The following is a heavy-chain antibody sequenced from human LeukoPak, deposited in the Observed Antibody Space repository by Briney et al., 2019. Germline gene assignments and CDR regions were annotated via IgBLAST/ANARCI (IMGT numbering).Heavy chain of an antibody. D-gene: IGHD6-6*01. Sequence: GESLKISCKGSGYSFTSYWIGWVRQMPGKGLEWMGIIHPGDSDTRYSPSFQGQVTISADKSISTAYLQWSSLKASDTAMYYCASHSARPSKTNAFDIWGQGTMVTVSS. CDR1: GYSFTSYW. CDR3: ASHSARPSKTNAFDI. J-gene: IGHJ3*02. CDR2: IHPGDSDT. V-gene: IGHV5-51*01.